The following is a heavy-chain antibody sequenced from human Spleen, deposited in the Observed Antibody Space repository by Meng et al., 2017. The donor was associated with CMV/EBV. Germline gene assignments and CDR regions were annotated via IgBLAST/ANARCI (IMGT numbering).Heavy chain of an antibody. D-gene: IGHD3-10*01. CDR2: INLNNGGT. Sequence: ASVKVSCKASGYTFTGYYMHWVRQAPGQGLEWMGWINLNNGGTNYAQKFQGRVTVTRDTSISTAYMELSRLTSDDTAVYYCARERNDGSGSYYKYSYYGMDVWGQGTTVTV. V-gene: IGHV1-2*02. CDR1: GYTFTGYY. J-gene: IGHJ6*02. CDR3: ARERNDGSGSYYKYSYYGMDV.